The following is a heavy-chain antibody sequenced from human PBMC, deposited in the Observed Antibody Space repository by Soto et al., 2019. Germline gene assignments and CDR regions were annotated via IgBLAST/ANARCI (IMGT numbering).Heavy chain of an antibody. CDR1: GGTFSSYA. V-gene: IGHV1-69*13. Sequence: SVKVSCKASGGTFSSYAISWVRQAPGQGLEWMGGIIPIFGTANYAQKFQGRVTITADEFTSTAYMELSSLRSEDTAVYYFARVPGAYYYDSSGYRYGMDVWGQGTTVTVSS. CDR2: IIPIFGTA. J-gene: IGHJ6*02. D-gene: IGHD3-22*01. CDR3: ARVPGAYYYDSSGYRYGMDV.